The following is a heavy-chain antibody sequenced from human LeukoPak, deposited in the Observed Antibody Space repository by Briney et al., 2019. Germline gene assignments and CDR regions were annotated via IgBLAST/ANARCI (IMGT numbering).Heavy chain of an antibody. V-gene: IGHV3-21*01. D-gene: IGHD3-22*01. Sequence: PGGSLRLSCAASGFTFSSYSMNWIRQAPGKGLEWVSSTSGSSSYIYYADSVKGRFTISRANAKNSLYLQMNSLRAEDTAVYYCARAVWDSSGHLFDYWGQGTLVTVSS. CDR3: ARAVWDSSGHLFDY. CDR1: GFTFSSYS. CDR2: TSGSSSYI. J-gene: IGHJ4*02.